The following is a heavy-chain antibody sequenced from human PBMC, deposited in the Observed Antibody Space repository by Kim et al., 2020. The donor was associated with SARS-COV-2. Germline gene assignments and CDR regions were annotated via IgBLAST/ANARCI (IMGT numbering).Heavy chain of an antibody. CDR3: AKTTGY. J-gene: IGHJ4*02. D-gene: IGHD1-1*01. Sequence: GSGGSTYYADSVKGRFTISRDNSKNTLYLQMNSLRAEDTAVYYCAKTTGYWGQGTLVTVSS. V-gene: IGHV3-23*01. CDR2: GSGGST.